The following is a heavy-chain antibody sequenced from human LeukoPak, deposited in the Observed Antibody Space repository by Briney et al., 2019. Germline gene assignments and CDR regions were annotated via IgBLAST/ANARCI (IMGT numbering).Heavy chain of an antibody. V-gene: IGHV4-59*01. CDR3: ARGPNRYYFDY. CDR1: GGSISSYY. Sequence: PSETLSLTCTVSGGSISSYYWSWIRQPPGKGLEWTGYIYYSGRTSYNPSLKSRVTISVDTSKNQFSLKLSPVTAADTAVYYCARGPNRYYFDYWGRGTLVTVSS. CDR2: IYYSGRT. J-gene: IGHJ4*02. D-gene: IGHD2/OR15-2a*01.